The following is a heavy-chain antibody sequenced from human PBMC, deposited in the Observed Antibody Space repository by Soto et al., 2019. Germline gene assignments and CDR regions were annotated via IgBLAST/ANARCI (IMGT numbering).Heavy chain of an antibody. J-gene: IGHJ4*02. CDR1: GVMVGSYG. CDR3: ARVRATDYEIDY. Sequence: PEGSLRLSCTASGVMVGSYGVTWVRHVPGKGLQWVANIKRDGSEKYYVDFVKGRFTISRDNADNSVFLDMNNLRVDDTATYYCARVRATDYEIDYWGQGALVTVSS. V-gene: IGHV3-7*03. CDR2: IKRDGSEK. D-gene: IGHD4-17*01.